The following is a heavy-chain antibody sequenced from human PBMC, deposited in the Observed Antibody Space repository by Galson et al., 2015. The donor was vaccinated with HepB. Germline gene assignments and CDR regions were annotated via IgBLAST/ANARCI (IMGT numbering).Heavy chain of an antibody. D-gene: IGHD6-13*01. CDR1: GFTFSSYG. J-gene: IGHJ4*02. CDR2: IWYDGSNK. Sequence: SLRLSCAASGFTFSSYGMHWVRQAPGKGLEWVAVIWYDGSNKYYADSVKGRFTISRDNSKNTLYLQMNSLRAEDTAVYYCARQKGIAAAGSLDYWGQGTLVTVSS. CDR3: ARQKGIAAAGSLDY. V-gene: IGHV3-33*01.